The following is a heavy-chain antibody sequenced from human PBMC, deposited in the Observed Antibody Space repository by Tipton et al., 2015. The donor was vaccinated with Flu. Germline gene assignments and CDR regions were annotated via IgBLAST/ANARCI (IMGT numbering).Heavy chain of an antibody. CDR1: GFTFDDYA. Sequence: RSLRLSCAASGFTFDDYAMHWVRQAPGKGLEWVSGISWNSGSIGYADSVKGRFTISRDNAKNSLYLQMNSLRAEDTALYYCAKVTYYYDSSGYYQGAEYFQHWGQGTLVTGSS. CDR2: ISWNSGSI. J-gene: IGHJ1*01. D-gene: IGHD3-22*01. CDR3: AKVTYYYDSSGYYQGAEYFQH. V-gene: IGHV3-9*01.